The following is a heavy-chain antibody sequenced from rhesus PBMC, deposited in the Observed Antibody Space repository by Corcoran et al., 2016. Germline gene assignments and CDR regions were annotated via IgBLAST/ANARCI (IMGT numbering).Heavy chain of an antibody. CDR3: ARGRGLDS. J-gene: IGHJ6*01. CDR1: GGSFRGYY. CDR2: ISGTSGST. Sequence: QVQLQESGPGLVTPSETLSLTCAVSGGSFRGYYWGWIRQPPGKGLEWIGYISGTSGSTDYNPSLKSRVTISTDTSKNQFSLKLTSVTAADTAVYYCARGRGLDSWGQGVVVTVSS. V-gene: IGHV4-165*01.